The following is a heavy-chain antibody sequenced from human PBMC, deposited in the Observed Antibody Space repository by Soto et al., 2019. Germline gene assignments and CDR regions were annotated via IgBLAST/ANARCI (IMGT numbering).Heavy chain of an antibody. J-gene: IGHJ4*02. CDR1: GGSVSSGSYY. D-gene: IGHD3-22*01. CDR3: ARVAYYYDSSGYQSLYYFDY. Sequence: PSETLSLTCTVSGGSVSSGSYYWGWIRQPPGKGLKWIGYIYYSGSTNYNPSLKSRVTISVDTSKNQFSLKLSSVTAADTAVYYCARVAYYYDSSGYQSLYYFDYWGQGTLVTVSS. V-gene: IGHV4-61*01. CDR2: IYYSGST.